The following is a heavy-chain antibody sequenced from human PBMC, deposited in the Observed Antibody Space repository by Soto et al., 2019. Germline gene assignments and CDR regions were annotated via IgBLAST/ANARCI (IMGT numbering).Heavy chain of an antibody. D-gene: IGHD2-2*01. CDR2: ISAYNGNT. V-gene: IGHV1-18*01. Sequence: ASVKVSCKASGYTFTSYGISWVRQAPRQGLEWMGWISAYNGNTNYAQKLQGRVTMTTDTSTSTAYMELRSLRADDTAVYYCARGPYCSSTSCYQGWFDPWGQGTLVTVSS. CDR1: GYTFTSYG. CDR3: ARGPYCSSTSCYQGWFDP. J-gene: IGHJ5*02.